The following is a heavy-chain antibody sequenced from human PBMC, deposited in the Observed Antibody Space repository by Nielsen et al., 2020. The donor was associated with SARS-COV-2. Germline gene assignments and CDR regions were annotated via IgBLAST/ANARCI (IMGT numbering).Heavy chain of an antibody. J-gene: IGHJ5*02. Sequence: SETLSLTCAVYGGSFSGYYWSWIRQPPGKGLEWIGYIYYSGSTNYNPSLKSRVTISVDTSKNQFSLKLSSVTAADTAVYYCASWYNWFDPWGQGTLVTVSS. V-gene: IGHV4-59*13. CDR1: GGSFSGYY. CDR3: ASWYNWFDP. D-gene: IGHD2-8*02. CDR2: IYYSGST.